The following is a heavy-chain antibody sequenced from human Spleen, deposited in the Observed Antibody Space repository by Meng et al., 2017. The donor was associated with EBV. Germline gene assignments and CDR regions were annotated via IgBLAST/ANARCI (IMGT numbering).Heavy chain of an antibody. V-gene: IGHV4-4*02. J-gene: IGHJ4*02. CDR3: ARGLGGHYPTMEY. CDR2: IHHSGTT. Sequence: PRPGLVTPWGTLSLTCAVSGASIDSRDWWTWVRQAPGKGLEWIGEIHHSGTTNYNPSLESRVTISIDKSDNQFSLKLTSVTAADTAVYYCARGLGGHYPTMEYWGQGTLVTVSS. CDR1: GASIDSRDW. D-gene: IGHD3-22*01.